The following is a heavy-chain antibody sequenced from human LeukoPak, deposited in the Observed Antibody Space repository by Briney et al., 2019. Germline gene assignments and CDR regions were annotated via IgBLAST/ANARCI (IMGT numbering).Heavy chain of an antibody. CDR3: ARASGIGTLDY. CDR2: ISSSSSYI. Sequence: GGSLRLSCAASGFTFSSYSMNWVRQAPGKGLEWVSSISSSSSYIYYADSVKGRFTISRDNAKNSLYLQMNRLRAEDTAVYYCARASGIGTLDYWGQGTLVTVSS. V-gene: IGHV3-21*01. CDR1: GFTFSSYS. J-gene: IGHJ4*02. D-gene: IGHD3-10*01.